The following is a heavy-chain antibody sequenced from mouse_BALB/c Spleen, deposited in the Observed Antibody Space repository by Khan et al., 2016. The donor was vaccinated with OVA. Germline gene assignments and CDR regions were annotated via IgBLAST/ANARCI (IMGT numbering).Heavy chain of an antibody. D-gene: IGHD1-3*01. Sequence: QVQLKESGPGLVAPSQTLSITCTVSGFSLSNYGVHWVRQPPGKGLEWLGVIWAGGSTNHNSALMSRLSISKDDSKSQVCLKMNSLQTDDTAMYXCARAFYNGAWFAYWGQGTLVTVSA. CDR1: GFSLSNYG. CDR3: ARAFYNGAWFAY. J-gene: IGHJ3*01. CDR2: IWAGGST. V-gene: IGHV2-9*02.